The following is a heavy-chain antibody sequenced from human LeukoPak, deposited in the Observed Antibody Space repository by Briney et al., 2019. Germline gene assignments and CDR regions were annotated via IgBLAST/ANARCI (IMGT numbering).Heavy chain of an antibody. J-gene: IGHJ4*02. CDR2: IYHSGGT. Sequence: SETLSLTCTVSGYSISSGYYWAWIRQPPGKGLEWIGSIYHSGGTYNNPSLKSRLTMSVDTSKNQFSLKLTSVTAADTAVYYCARFFRTVWELPYYWGPGTLVTVSS. CDR3: ARFFRTVWELPYY. CDR1: GYSISSGYY. V-gene: IGHV4-38-2*02. D-gene: IGHD1-26*01.